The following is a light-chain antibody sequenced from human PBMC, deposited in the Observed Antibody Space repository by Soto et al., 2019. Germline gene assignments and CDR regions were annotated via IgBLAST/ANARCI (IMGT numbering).Light chain of an antibody. CDR2: DAS. J-gene: IGKJ1*01. CDR3: QQYTDYQGT. V-gene: IGKV1-5*01. CDR1: QSISSW. Sequence: DIQMTQSPSTLSASVGDRVTITCRASQSISSWLAWYQQKPGKAPKLLIYDASSLESGVPSRFSGSESGTEFTLTINSLHPDDFATYYCQQYTDYQGTFGQGTKVEIQ.